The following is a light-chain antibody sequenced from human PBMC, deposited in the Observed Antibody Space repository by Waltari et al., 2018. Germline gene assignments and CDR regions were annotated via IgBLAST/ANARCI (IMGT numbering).Light chain of an antibody. V-gene: IGKV3-20*01. CDR1: QSVRGS. J-gene: IGKJ1*01. CDR2: GVS. CDR3: QHYVRLPAT. Sequence: EIVLTQSPVTLSLSPGERATLSCRASQSVRGSLAWYQQKAGQAPRLLIYGVSSRATGIPERFSGSGSGTDFSLTISRLEPEDFAVYYCQHYVRLPATFGQGTKVEIK.